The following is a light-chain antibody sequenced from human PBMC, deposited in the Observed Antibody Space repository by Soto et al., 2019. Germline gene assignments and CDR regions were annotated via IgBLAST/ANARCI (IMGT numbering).Light chain of an antibody. CDR3: QHYYSAPLT. CDR2: WAS. Sequence: DIVMTQSPDSLAVSLGERATINCKSSQSVLYSSNNKNYLAWYQQKPGQPPKLLISWASTRESAVPDRFSGSGSGTDFTLTISSLQAEDVAVYYCQHYYSAPLTFGGGTKVEIK. CDR1: QSVLYSSNNKNY. J-gene: IGKJ4*01. V-gene: IGKV4-1*01.